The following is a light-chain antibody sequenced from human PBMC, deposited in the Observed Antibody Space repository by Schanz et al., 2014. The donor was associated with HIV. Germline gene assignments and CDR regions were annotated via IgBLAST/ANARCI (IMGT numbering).Light chain of an antibody. J-gene: IGLJ1*01. V-gene: IGLV2-14*03. CDR3: SSYTSSSTYV. CDR1: SSDIGAYNY. CDR2: DVN. Sequence: QSALIQPASVSGSPGQSITISCTGTSSDIGAYNYLSWYQQHPGKAPKLMIYDVNIRPSGVSNRFSGSKSGNTASLTISGLQAEDEADYYCSSYTSSSTYVFGTGTKLTVL.